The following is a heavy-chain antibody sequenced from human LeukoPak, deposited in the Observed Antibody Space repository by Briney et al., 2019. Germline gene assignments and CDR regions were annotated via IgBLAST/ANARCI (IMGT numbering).Heavy chain of an antibody. Sequence: EASVKVSCKASGYTFTGYYMHWVRQAPGQGLEWMGRINPNSGGTNYAQKFQGRVTMTRDTSISTAYMELSSLRSEDTAVYYCASHSSSWYGDAFDIWGQGTMVTVSS. CDR2: INPNSGGT. D-gene: IGHD6-13*01. J-gene: IGHJ3*02. V-gene: IGHV1-2*06. CDR1: GYTFTGYY. CDR3: ASHSSSWYGDAFDI.